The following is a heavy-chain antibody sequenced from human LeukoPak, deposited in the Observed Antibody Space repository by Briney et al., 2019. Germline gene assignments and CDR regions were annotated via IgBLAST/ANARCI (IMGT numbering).Heavy chain of an antibody. CDR1: GFTVSSNY. CDR3: VSLVVPAAVFDY. D-gene: IGHD2-2*01. V-gene: IGHV3-66*01. Sequence: GGSLRLSCAASGFTVSSNYMSWVRQAPGKGLEWVSVIYSGGSTYYADSVKGRFTISRDNSKNTLYLQMNSLRAEDTAVYYCVSLVVPAAVFDYWGQGTLVTVSS. J-gene: IGHJ4*02. CDR2: IYSGGST.